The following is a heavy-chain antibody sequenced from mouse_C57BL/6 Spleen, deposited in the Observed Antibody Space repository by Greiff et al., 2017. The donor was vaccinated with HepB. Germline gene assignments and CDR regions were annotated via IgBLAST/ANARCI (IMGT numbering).Heavy chain of an antibody. V-gene: IGHV1-52*01. D-gene: IGHD4-1*01. J-gene: IGHJ3*01. CDR3: ARGSTGTGRFAY. CDR2: IDPSDSET. CDR1: GYTFTSYW. Sequence: QVQLQQPGAELVRPGSSVKLSCKASGYTFTSYWMHWVKQRPIQGLEWIGNIDPSDSETHYNQKFKDKATLTVDKSSSTDYMQLSSLTSEDSAVYYCARGSTGTGRFAYWGQGTLVTVSA.